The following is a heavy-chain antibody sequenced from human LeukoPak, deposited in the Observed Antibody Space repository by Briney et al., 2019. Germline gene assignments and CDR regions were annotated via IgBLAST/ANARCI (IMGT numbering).Heavy chain of an antibody. J-gene: IGHJ4*02. CDR2: ISSSSGTL. CDR1: GFSFSSYS. D-gene: IGHD6-19*01. CDR3: ARGYSSGLHFDY. V-gene: IGHV3-48*04. Sequence: PGGSLRLSCEASGFSFSSYSMNWVRQSPGKGLEWISYISSSSGTLYYADSVKGRFTISRDNAKNTLYLQMNSLRAEDTAVYYCARGYSSGLHFDYWGQGTLVTVSS.